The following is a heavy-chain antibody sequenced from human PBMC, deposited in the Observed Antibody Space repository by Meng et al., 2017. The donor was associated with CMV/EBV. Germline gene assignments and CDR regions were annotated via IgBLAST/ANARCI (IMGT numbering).Heavy chain of an antibody. V-gene: IGHV3-30-3*01. Sequence: QVQLVGSGGGVVQPWRSLRLSCAASGFTFSSYAMHWVRQAPGKGLEWVAVISYDGSNKYYADSVKGRFTISRDNSKNTLYLQMNSLRAEDTAVYYCAREDACYWGQGTLVTVSS. CDR1: GFTFSSYA. CDR3: AREDACY. J-gene: IGHJ4*02. CDR2: ISYDGSNK.